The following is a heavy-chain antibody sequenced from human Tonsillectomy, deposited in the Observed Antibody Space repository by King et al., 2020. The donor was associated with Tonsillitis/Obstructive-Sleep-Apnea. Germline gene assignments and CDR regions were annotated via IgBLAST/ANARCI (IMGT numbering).Heavy chain of an antibody. D-gene: IGHD3-22*01. V-gene: IGHV1-18*01. CDR2: ISAYNGNT. CDR1: GYTFSNYG. J-gene: IGHJ4*02. CDR3: ARDSMSHYYDSSGYYTFDY. Sequence: VQLVESGAEVKKPGASVKVSCKASGYTFSNYGISWVRQAPGQGLEWMGWISAYNGNTNYAQKLQGRVTMTTDTSTSTAYMEVRSLRSDDTAVYYCARDSMSHYYDSSGYYTFDYWGQGTLVTVSS.